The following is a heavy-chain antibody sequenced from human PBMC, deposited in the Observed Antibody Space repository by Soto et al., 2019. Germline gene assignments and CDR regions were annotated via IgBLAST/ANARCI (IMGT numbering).Heavy chain of an antibody. J-gene: IGHJ4*02. Sequence: ASVKVSCKASGYTFTSYGISWVRQAPGQGLEWMGWISAYNGNTNYAQKLQGRVTMTTDTSTSTAYMELRSLRSDDTAVYYCASGPLQDSSGYSDYWGQGTLVTVSS. V-gene: IGHV1-18*04. CDR2: ISAYNGNT. CDR3: ASGPLQDSSGYSDY. D-gene: IGHD3-22*01. CDR1: GYTFTSYG.